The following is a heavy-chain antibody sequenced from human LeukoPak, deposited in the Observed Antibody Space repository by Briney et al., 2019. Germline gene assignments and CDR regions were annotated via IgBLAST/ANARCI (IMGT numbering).Heavy chain of an antibody. V-gene: IGHV3-30*04. D-gene: IGHD1-26*01. CDR1: GFTFSNSP. CDR2: LSYDGSIT. CDR3: ARGPIVGASGY. Sequence: GGSLRLSCAASGFTFSNSPLHWVRQAPGKGLEWVAVLSYDGSITYYADSVKGRFTISRDNSKSTLYLQMNSLRTEDTAVYYCARGPIVGASGYWGQGTLVTVSS. J-gene: IGHJ4*02.